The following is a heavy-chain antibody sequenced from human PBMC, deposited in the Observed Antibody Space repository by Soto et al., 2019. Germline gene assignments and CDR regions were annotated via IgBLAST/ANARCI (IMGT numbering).Heavy chain of an antibody. CDR2: ISYDGSNK. Sequence: GGSLRLSCAASGFTFSSYGMHWVRQAPGKGLEWVAVISYDGSNKYYADSVKGRFTISRDNSKNTLYLQMNSLRAEDTAVYYCAKDSQGAQIAAAGPDYWGQGTLVTVSS. D-gene: IGHD6-13*01. CDR3: AKDSQGAQIAAAGPDY. V-gene: IGHV3-30*18. J-gene: IGHJ4*02. CDR1: GFTFSSYG.